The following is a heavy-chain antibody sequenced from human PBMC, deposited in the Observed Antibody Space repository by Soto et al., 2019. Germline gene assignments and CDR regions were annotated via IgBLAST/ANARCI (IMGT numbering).Heavy chain of an antibody. J-gene: IGHJ4*02. V-gene: IGHV1-69*12. CDR3: VRDRMGGGGWPGGDY. CDR2: IIPIFGTA. CDR1: GGTFSSYA. D-gene: IGHD6-19*01. Sequence: QVQLVQSGAEVKKPGSSVKVSCKASGGTFSSYAISWVRQAPGQGLEWMGGIIPIFGTANYAQKFQGRVTITADESTSTAYMELSSLISEDTAVYYCVRDRMGGGGWPGGDYWGQGTLVTVSS.